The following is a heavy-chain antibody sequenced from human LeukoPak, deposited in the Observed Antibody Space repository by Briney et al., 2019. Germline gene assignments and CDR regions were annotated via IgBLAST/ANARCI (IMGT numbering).Heavy chain of an antibody. CDR3: ARTEVYYDSSGPTGADAFDI. CDR2: IIAYNGNT. Sequence: ASVMVSCKASGYTFTSNGISWVRQAPGQGIERMGWIIAYNGNTNYAQKLQGRVTMTTDTSTSTAYMELRSLRSDDTAVYYCARTEVYYDSSGPTGADAFDIWGQGTMVTVSS. V-gene: IGHV1-18*01. J-gene: IGHJ3*02. CDR1: GYTFTSNG. D-gene: IGHD3-22*01.